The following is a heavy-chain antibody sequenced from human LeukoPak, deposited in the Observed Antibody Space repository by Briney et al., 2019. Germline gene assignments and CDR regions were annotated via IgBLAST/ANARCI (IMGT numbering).Heavy chain of an antibody. Sequence: PETLSLTCTVSGGSISSSSYYWGWIRQPPGKGLEWIGSIYYSGSTYYNPSLKSRVTISVDTSKNQFSLKLSSVTAADTAVYYCARTIDGWFDPWGQGTLVTVSS. CDR2: IYYSGST. CDR1: GGSISSSSYY. CDR3: ARTIDGWFDP. V-gene: IGHV4-39*07. J-gene: IGHJ5*02.